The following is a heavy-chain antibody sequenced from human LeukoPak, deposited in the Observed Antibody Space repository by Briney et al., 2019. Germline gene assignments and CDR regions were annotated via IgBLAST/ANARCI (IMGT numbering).Heavy chain of an antibody. CDR3: ARRSLEPSSYFYF. J-gene: IGHJ4*02. CDR2: IFPGDSGT. CDR1: GYGFTDYW. V-gene: IGHV5-51*01. Sequence: GESLKISCKGSGYGFTDYWIGWVRQLPGKGLEWMGIIFPGDSGTTYSPSFQGQVTISADRSISTAYLQWSSLEASDTAMYYCARRSLEPSSYFYFWGQGTLATVSS. D-gene: IGHD1-14*01.